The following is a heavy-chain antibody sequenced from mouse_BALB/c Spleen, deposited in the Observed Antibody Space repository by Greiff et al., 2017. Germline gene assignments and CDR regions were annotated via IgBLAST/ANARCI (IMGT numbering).Heavy chain of an antibody. J-gene: IGHJ3*01. D-gene: IGHD2-1*01. CDR3: ARGYYGNSAWFAY. CDR2: IWGDGST. CDR1: GFSLTGYG. V-gene: IGHV2-6-7*01. Sequence: VQLKESGPGLVAPSQSLSITCTVSGFSLTGYGVNWVRQPPGKGLEWLGMIWGDGSTDYNSALKSRLSISKDNSKSQVFLKMNSLQTDDTARYYCARGYYGNSAWFAYWGQGTLVTVSA.